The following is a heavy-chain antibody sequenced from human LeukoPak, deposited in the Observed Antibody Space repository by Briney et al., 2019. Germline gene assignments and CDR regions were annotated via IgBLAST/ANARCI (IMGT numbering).Heavy chain of an antibody. J-gene: IGHJ4*02. V-gene: IGHV4-39*01. CDR2: IYYTGST. Sequence: SETLSLTCTVSGGSISSSSYFWGWIRQPPGKGLEWIGGIYYTGSTYYNPSLKSRVTISVDTSKNQFSLRLSSVTAADTAFYYCARHQRDGHYLDLLDYWGQGTLVTVSS. CDR3: ARHQRDGHYLDLLDY. D-gene: IGHD5-24*01. CDR1: GGSISSSSYF.